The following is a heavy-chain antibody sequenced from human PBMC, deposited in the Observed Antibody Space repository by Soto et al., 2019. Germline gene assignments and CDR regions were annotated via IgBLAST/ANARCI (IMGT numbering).Heavy chain of an antibody. J-gene: IGHJ4*02. CDR1: GGTFSTHA. CDR2: IIPIFGTT. V-gene: IGHV1-69*06. Sequence: VQLVQSGAEVKKPGSSVKVSCKASGGTFSTHAISWVRQAPGQGLEWMGGIIPIFGTTNYAQKFQGRVTITADKSTSTAYMEVRSLRSEDSAVYYCARGWETVGTTTPFAYWGQGTLVTVSS. CDR3: ARGWETVGTTTPFAY. D-gene: IGHD1-26*01.